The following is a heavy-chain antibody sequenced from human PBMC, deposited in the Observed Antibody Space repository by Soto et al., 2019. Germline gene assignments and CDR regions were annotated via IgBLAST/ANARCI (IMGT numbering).Heavy chain of an antibody. J-gene: IGHJ6*02. CDR1: GYSFTSYW. D-gene: IGHD1-26*01. V-gene: IGHV5-10-1*01. Sequence: GDSLTISCQGSGYSFTSYWISWVRQMPGKGLEWMGRIDPSDSYTNYSPSFQGHVTISADKSISTAYLQWSSLKASDTAMYYCAASRTSGPSSSMDVWGQGTTVNVSS. CDR3: AASRTSGPSSSMDV. CDR2: IDPSDSYT.